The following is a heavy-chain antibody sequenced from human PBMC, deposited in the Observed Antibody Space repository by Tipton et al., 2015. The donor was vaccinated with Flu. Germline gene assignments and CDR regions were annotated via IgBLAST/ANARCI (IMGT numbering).Heavy chain of an antibody. Sequence: QLVQSGAEVKKPGASVKVSCKASGYIFTGFWIHWVRQTPGQGLEWLGRINPNSGDTSYAQIFQGRVTMTRDTSSNTAYMEVSSLRSDDPAVYYCAREYILVVTCKEYGMDVWGQGTTVIVSS. CDR3: AREYILVVTCKEYGMDV. CDR2: INPNSGDT. D-gene: IGHD2-21*02. V-gene: IGHV1-2*06. CDR1: GYIFTGFW. J-gene: IGHJ6*02.